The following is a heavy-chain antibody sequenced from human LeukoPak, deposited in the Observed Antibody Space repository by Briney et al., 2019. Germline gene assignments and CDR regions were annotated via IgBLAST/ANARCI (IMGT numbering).Heavy chain of an antibody. CDR2: IYSNGNT. V-gene: IGHV4-39*01. Sequence: SETLSLTCTVSGGSISSSSYYWGWIRQPPGKGLEWIGTIYSNGNTYYNPSLKSRVTISVGTSKNQFSLKLSSVTAADTAMYYCARVAGYSLHFDYWGQGTLVTVSS. CDR1: GGSISSSSYY. D-gene: IGHD5-24*01. CDR3: ARVAGYSLHFDY. J-gene: IGHJ4*02.